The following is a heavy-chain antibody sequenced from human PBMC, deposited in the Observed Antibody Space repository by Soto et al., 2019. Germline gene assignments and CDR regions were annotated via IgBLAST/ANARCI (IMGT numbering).Heavy chain of an antibody. D-gene: IGHD3-22*01. Sequence: GGSLRLSCAASGFTFSSYWMHWVRQAPGKGLVWVSRINSDGSSTSYADSVKGRFTISRDNAKNTLYLQMNSLRAEDTAVYYCASDQDYYDSSGYEYYYYGMDVWGQGATVTVSS. CDR3: ASDQDYYDSSGYEYYYYGMDV. CDR2: INSDGSST. J-gene: IGHJ6*02. V-gene: IGHV3-74*01. CDR1: GFTFSSYW.